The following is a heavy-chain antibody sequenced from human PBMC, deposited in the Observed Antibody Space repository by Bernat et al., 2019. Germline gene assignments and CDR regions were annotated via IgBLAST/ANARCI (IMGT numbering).Heavy chain of an antibody. Sequence: QITLKVSGPTLVKPTYSLTLTCTFSGLSLSTGGVGVGWIRQPPGKALEWLALIYWADDKRYSPSLKSRLTITKDTSKNQVVLTMTNMNPVDTATYYCAHSHFRIVVVTAVLSDTYLGYWGQGSLVTVSS. D-gene: IGHD2-21*02. CDR1: GLSLSTGGVG. J-gene: IGHJ4*02. CDR2: IYWADDK. CDR3: AHSHFRIVVVTAVLSDTYLGY. V-gene: IGHV2-5*02.